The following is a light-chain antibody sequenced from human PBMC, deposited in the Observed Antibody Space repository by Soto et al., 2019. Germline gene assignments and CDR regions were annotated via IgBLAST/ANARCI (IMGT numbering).Light chain of an antibody. V-gene: IGLV1-47*01. CDR1: SPNIGSNY. Sequence: QSVLTQPPSASGTPGQRVTISCSGSSPNIGSNYVCWYQQLPGTAPKLLIYRNTQRPSGVPDRFSGSQSGTSASLAISGLRSEDEGDYYCATWDGSLSGPVFGGGTQLTVL. J-gene: IGLJ3*02. CDR2: RNT. CDR3: ATWDGSLSGPV.